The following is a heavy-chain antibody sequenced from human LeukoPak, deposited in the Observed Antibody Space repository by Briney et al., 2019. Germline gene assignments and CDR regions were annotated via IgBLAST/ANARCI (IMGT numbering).Heavy chain of an antibody. CDR3: AREGVGGFDI. CDR2: IKQDGSDR. CDR1: GFTFRAYW. V-gene: IGHV3-7*01. Sequence: GGSLRLSCAASGFTFRAYWMSWVRQVPGKGLEWVANIKQDGSDRDYVDSVKGRSIISRDNAKNSVYLQMNNLRAEDTAVYYRAREGVGGFDIWGQGTMVTVSS. D-gene: IGHD3-16*01. J-gene: IGHJ3*02.